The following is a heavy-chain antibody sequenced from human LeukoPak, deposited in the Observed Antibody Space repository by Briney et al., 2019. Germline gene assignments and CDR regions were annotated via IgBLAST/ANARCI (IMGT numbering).Heavy chain of an antibody. V-gene: IGHV4-39*07. D-gene: IGHD6-19*01. Sequence: PSETLSLTCTVSGGSISSSSYYWGWIRQPPGKGLEWIGSIYYSGSTYYNPSLKGRVTISVDTSKNQFSLKLSSVTAADTAVYYCARDRDSSGNDAFDIWGQGTLVTVSS. CDR1: GGSISSSSYY. J-gene: IGHJ3*02. CDR3: ARDRDSSGNDAFDI. CDR2: IYYSGST.